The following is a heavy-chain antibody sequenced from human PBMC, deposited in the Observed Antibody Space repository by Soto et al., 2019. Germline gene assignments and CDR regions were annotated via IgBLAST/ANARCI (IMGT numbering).Heavy chain of an antibody. Sequence: QVQLQQWGAGLLKPSETLSLTCAVYGGSFSGYYLSWIRQPPGKGLEWIGEINHSGSTNYNPSLKSRVTISVDTSKNQFSLKLSSVTAADTAVYYCARGRGVTTAYYYYGMDVWGQGTTVTVSS. CDR1: GGSFSGYY. CDR2: INHSGST. V-gene: IGHV4-34*01. D-gene: IGHD4-17*01. J-gene: IGHJ6*02. CDR3: ARGRGVTTAYYYYGMDV.